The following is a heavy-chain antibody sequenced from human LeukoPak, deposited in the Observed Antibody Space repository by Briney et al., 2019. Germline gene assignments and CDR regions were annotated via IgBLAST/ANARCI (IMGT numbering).Heavy chain of an antibody. D-gene: IGHD2-8*01. J-gene: IGHJ3*02. CDR1: AGSFSSYY. CDR3: ARGGTFGVCCPALNDAFDI. V-gene: IGHV4-4*07. CDR2: IYMSGST. Sequence: PSETLSLTCTVSAGSFSSYYWNWIRQPAGKGLEWIGRIYMSGSTDYNPTLKSRVTMSVDTSKNHFSLKLRSVTAADTAVYYCARGGTFGVCCPALNDAFDIWGQGTMVTVSS.